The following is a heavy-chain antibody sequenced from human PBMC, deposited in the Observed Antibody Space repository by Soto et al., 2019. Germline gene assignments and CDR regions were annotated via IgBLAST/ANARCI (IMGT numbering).Heavy chain of an antibody. CDR2: INPIFGTA. D-gene: IGHD4-17*01. Sequence: QVQLVQSGAEVKKPGSSVKVSCKASGGTYSSHAISWVRQAPGQGLEWMGGINPIFGTANYAQKFQGRVTITADESTSTAYMELSSLRSEDTAVYYCARDYGGNSLPFDPWGQGTLVTVSS. J-gene: IGHJ5*02. CDR1: GGTYSSHA. CDR3: ARDYGGNSLPFDP. V-gene: IGHV1-69*12.